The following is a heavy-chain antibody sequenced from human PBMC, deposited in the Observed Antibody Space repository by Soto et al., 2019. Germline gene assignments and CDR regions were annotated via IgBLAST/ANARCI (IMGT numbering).Heavy chain of an antibody. CDR2: VSAVDSNT. CDR1: GYSFTNYW. Sequence: GESLKISCKASGYSFTNYWIGWVRQMPAKGLEWMGIVSAVDSNTRYSPSFQGQVTISVDRSIYTAYLQWSSLKASDTAMYYCARVPSDYGGGYWGQGTQVTVSS. J-gene: IGHJ4*02. V-gene: IGHV5-51*01. CDR3: ARVPSDYGGGY. D-gene: IGHD4-17*01.